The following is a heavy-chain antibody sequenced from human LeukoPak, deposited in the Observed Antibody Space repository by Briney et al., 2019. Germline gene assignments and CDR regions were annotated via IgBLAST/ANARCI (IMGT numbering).Heavy chain of an antibody. CDR1: DGSITNYD. D-gene: IGHD2-15*01. V-gene: IGHV4-59*08. J-gene: IGHJ4*02. Sequence: SETLSLTCTVSDGSITNYDWSWVRQPPGKGLEFIGHVHYSGTANYNPSLRSRVTISIDTSKKHFFLKLKSVTAADTAGYYCARRWGYCSGGSCYPYYFDYWGQGTLVTVSS. CDR2: VHYSGTA. CDR3: ARRWGYCSGGSCYPYYFDY.